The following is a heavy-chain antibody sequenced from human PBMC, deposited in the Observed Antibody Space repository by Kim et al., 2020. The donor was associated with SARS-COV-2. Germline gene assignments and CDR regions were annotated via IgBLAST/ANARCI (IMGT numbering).Heavy chain of an antibody. V-gene: IGHV7-4-1*02. CDR3: VRVVWGGYRYIDF. CDR2: INTDTGSP. J-gene: IGHJ4*02. CDR1: GYTLTNHA. D-gene: IGHD3-16*02. Sequence: ASVKVSCKASGYTLTNHAINWVRQAPGRGLEWMGWINTDTGSPTYAPDFTGRFVFSLDTSVSTAYLQIRSLEAEDTALYFCVRVVWGGYRYIDFWGKGIL.